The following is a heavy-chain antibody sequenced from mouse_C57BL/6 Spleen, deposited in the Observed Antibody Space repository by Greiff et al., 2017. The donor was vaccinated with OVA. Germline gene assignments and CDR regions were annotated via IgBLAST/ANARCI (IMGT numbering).Heavy chain of an antibody. V-gene: IGHV2-2*01. J-gene: IGHJ2*01. CDR2: IWSGGST. CDR1: GFSLTSYG. CDR3: ARHYDYDGDFDY. Sequence: QVQLKESGPGLVQPSQSLSITCTVSGFSLTSYGVHWVRQSPGKGLEWLGVIWSGGSTDYNAAFISRLSISKDNSKSQVFFKMSSLQADDTTIYYCARHYDYDGDFDYWGQGTTLTVSS. D-gene: IGHD2-4*01.